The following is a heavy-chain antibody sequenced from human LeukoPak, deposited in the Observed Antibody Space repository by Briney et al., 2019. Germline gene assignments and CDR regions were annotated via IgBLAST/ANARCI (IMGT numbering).Heavy chain of an antibody. CDR3: ATVGGIAAALDY. Sequence: SVKVSCKASGGTFSSYAISWVRQTPGQGLEWMGGIIPIFGTANYAQKFQGRVTITADESTSTAYMELSSLRSEDTAVYYCATVGGIAAALDYWGQGTLVTVSS. D-gene: IGHD6-13*01. CDR1: GGTFSSYA. V-gene: IGHV1-69*13. J-gene: IGHJ4*02. CDR2: IIPIFGTA.